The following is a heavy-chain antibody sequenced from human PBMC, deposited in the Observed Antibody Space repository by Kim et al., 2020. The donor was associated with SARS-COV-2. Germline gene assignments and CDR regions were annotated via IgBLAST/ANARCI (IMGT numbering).Heavy chain of an antibody. CDR1: GFTFSSYW. J-gene: IGHJ4*02. V-gene: IGHV3-7*01. D-gene: IGHD2-2*02. CDR3: ATNGHYCSSTSCYIFDY. CDR2: IKQDGSEK. Sequence: GGSLRLSCAASGFTFSSYWMSWVRQAPGKGLEWVANIKQDGSEKYYVDSVKGRFTISRDNAKNSLYLQMNSLRAEDTAVYYCATNGHYCSSTSCYIFDYWGQGTLVTVSS.